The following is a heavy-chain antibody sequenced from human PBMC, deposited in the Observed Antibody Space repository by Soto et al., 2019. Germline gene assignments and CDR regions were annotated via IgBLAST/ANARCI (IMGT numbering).Heavy chain of an antibody. CDR1: GFTFSSYA. CDR3: AKASRYCSSISCLSN. V-gene: IGHV3-23*01. J-gene: IGHJ4*02. CDR2: ISGSGGTT. Sequence: GGSLRLSCAASGFTFSSYAMSWGRQAPGKGLGWVSAISGSGGTTYYAGSVKGRFSISRDNSKNTLYLQMTSLRAEDTAVYYCAKASRYCSSISCLSNWGQGTLVTVSS. D-gene: IGHD2-2*01.